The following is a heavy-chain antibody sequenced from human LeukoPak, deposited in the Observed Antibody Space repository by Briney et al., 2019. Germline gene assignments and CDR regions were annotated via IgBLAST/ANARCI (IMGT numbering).Heavy chain of an antibody. CDR1: GGSISSYY. J-gene: IGHJ4*02. Sequence: SETLSLTCTVSGGSISSYYWSWIRQPPGKGLEWIGYIYYSGTTNYNPSLKSRVTISVDASKNQFSLKLSSVTAADTAVYYCARGIDYGGNSDYWGQGTLVTVSS. D-gene: IGHD4-23*01. CDR3: ARGIDYGGNSDY. CDR2: IYYSGTT. V-gene: IGHV4-59*08.